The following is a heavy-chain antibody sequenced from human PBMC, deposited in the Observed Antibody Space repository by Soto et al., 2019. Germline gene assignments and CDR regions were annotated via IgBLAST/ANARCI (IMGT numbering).Heavy chain of an antibody. Sequence: EVQLLESGGGLVQPGGALRLSCAACGFTFSNYDMSWVRQAPGKGLEWVSTIRGGGGRIYYAGSVKGLFTISRKNTNNRLYMHMNSLRAEDNTVKYSTKRPTSLVCFDYRDQGTLVTVSS. D-gene: IGHD1-1*01. CDR1: GFTFSNYD. CDR2: IRGGGGRI. V-gene: IGHV3-23*01. J-gene: IGHJ4*02. CDR3: TKRPTSLVCFDY.